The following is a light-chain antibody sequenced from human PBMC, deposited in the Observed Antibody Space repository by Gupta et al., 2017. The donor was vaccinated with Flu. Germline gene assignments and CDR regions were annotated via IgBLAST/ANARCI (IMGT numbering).Light chain of an antibody. Sequence: QSVLTQPPSASGTPGQRATTSCSGSNSNIGRNTANWYQQLPGTAPQLLMYSYDHRALGVPYRFSGSKAGTSASLAISGLQSEDEGDYYCAAWDDGLNGHVFGTGTKVTVL. V-gene: IGLV1-44*01. J-gene: IGLJ1*01. CDR2: SYD. CDR3: AAWDDGLNGHV. CDR1: NSNIGRNT.